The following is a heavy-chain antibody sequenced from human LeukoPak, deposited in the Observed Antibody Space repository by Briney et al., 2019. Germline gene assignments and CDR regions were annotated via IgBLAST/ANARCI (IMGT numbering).Heavy chain of an antibody. CDR2: INSDGSST. Sequence: GGSLRLSCAASGFTFSNYWMHWVRQAPGKGLVWVSLINSDGSSTNYADSVQGRFTISRDNNKKTLYLQMNSLRAEDTAVYYCARTYHGYGMDVWGQGTTVTVSS. D-gene: IGHD2-2*01. V-gene: IGHV3-74*01. J-gene: IGHJ6*02. CDR1: GFTFSNYW. CDR3: ARTYHGYGMDV.